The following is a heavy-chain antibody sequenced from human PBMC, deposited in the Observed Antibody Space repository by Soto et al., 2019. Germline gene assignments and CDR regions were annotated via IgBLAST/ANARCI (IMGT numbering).Heavy chain of an antibody. CDR3: ASLYYVSGRPLRDV. V-gene: IGHV4-4*02. CDR2: IFHSGST. Sequence: PSETLSLTCVVSGGSISDSDWWSWVRQPPGKGLEWIGEIFHSGSTNYNPSLKSRVTMSVDKSKNQFSLKVGSLNAADTAVYYCASLYYVSGRPLRDVWGQGITVTVSS. J-gene: IGHJ6*02. D-gene: IGHD3-10*01. CDR1: GGSISDSDW.